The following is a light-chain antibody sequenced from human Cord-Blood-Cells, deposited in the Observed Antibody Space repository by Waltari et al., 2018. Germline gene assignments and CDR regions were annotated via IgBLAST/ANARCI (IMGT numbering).Light chain of an antibody. CDR1: QSLLHSNGYNY. J-gene: IGKJ4*01. V-gene: IGKV2-28*01. Sequence: IVMTQSPLSLPVTPGEPASISCRSSQSLLHSNGYNYLDWYLQKPGQSPQPLIYLGSNRASGVPDRFSGSGSGTDFTLKISRVEAEDVGVYYCMQALQTPLTFGGGTKVEIK. CDR3: MQALQTPLT. CDR2: LGS.